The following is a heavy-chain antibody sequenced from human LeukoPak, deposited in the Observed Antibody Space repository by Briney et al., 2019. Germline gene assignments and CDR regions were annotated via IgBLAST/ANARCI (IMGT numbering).Heavy chain of an antibody. J-gene: IGHJ4*02. CDR1: RYTFTDYY. Sequence: ASVKVSCTASRYTFTDYYIHWVRQAPGQGLAWMGMINPDNGGTHFAQMFQGRVTMTRDTSISTAYMELRELTPDDTAVYYCVVDVLQRPLGVYWGQGALVTVSS. V-gene: IGHV1-2*02. D-gene: IGHD3-16*01. CDR2: INPDNGGT. CDR3: VVDVLQRPLGVY.